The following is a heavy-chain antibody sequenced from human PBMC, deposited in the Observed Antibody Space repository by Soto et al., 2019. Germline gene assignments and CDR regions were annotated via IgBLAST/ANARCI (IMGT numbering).Heavy chain of an antibody. CDR2: IYYSGST. D-gene: IGHD5-12*01. CDR1: GDSISGYF. CDR3: ARIYNAYEIFDY. J-gene: IGHJ4*02. Sequence: PSETLSLTCIVSGDSISGYFWTWIRQPPGKGLEWIAYIYYSGSTNYNPSLKSRVTISVDTSKNQFSLKLSSVTAADTAVYYCARIYNAYEIFDYWGQGTLVTVSS. V-gene: IGHV4-59*01.